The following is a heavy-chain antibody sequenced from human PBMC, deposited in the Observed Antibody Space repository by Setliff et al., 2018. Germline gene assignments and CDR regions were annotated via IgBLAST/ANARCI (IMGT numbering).Heavy chain of an antibody. CDR2: VYYSGAA. CDR1: GDSISDAS. D-gene: IGHD3-3*01. V-gene: IGHV4-59*01. Sequence: SETLSLTCSVSGDSISDASICGWIRQPPGKGLEFIGYVYYSGAANYDPSFKSRVTMSVDTSKTQFSLRLSSVTAADTAVYYCARMSGFLYMDVWGKGTTVTVSS. J-gene: IGHJ6*03. CDR3: ARMSGFLYMDV.